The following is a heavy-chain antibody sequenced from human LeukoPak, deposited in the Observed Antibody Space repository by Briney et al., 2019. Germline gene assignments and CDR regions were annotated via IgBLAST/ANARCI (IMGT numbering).Heavy chain of an antibody. D-gene: IGHD3-16*02. CDR3: ARADYDYVWGSYRLFDY. J-gene: IGHJ4*02. Sequence: GGSLRLSCAASGFTFSSYAMHWVRQAPGKGLEWVAVISYDGSNKYYADSVKGRFTISRDDSKNTLYLQMNSLRAEDTAVYYCARADYDYVWGSYRLFDYWGQGTLVTVSS. CDR2: ISYDGSNK. V-gene: IGHV3-30-3*01. CDR1: GFTFSSYA.